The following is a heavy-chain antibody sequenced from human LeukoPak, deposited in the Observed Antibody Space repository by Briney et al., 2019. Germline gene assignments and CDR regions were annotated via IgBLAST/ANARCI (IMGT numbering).Heavy chain of an antibody. D-gene: IGHD4-17*01. CDR2: ISSSSSYI. CDR1: GFTFSSYS. Sequence: GGSLRLSCAASGFTFSSYSMNWVRQAPGKGLEWVSSISSSSSYIYYADSVKGRFTISRDNANNSLYLQMNSLRAEDTAVYYCARVSRGDYGPFDYWGLGTLVTVSS. V-gene: IGHV3-21*01. J-gene: IGHJ4*02. CDR3: ARVSRGDYGPFDY.